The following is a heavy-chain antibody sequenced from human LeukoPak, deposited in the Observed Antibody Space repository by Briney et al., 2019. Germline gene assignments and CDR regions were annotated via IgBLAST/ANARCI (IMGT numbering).Heavy chain of an antibody. V-gene: IGHV4-39*07. D-gene: IGHD3-10*01. CDR3: ASSSVQLYYFDY. J-gene: IGHJ4*02. CDR2: SYYSGST. CDR1: GGSISSSSYY. Sequence: SETLSLTCTVSGGSISSSSYYWGWIRQPPGKGLEWIGSSYYSGSTYYSPTLKSRVTISVDTSKNQFSLKLSSMTAADTAVYYCASSSVQLYYFDYWGQGTLVTVSS.